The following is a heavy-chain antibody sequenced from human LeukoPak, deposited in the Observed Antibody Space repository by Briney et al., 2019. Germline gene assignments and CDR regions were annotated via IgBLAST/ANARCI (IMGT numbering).Heavy chain of an antibody. CDR2: INSDGSTT. CDR1: GFTFSNYW. Sequence: GGSLRLSCAASGFTFSNYWMHWVRQAPGKGLVWVSRINSDGSTTSYADSVKGRFTISRDNAKNSLYLQMNSLRAEDTAVYYCARDLGDCSSTSCHFWGQGTTVTVSS. D-gene: IGHD2-2*01. J-gene: IGHJ6*02. CDR3: ARDLGDCSSTSCHF. V-gene: IGHV3-74*01.